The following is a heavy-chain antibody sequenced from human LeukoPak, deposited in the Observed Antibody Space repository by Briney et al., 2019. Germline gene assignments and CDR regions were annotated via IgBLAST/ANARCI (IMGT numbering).Heavy chain of an antibody. D-gene: IGHD6-19*01. J-gene: IGHJ4*02. V-gene: IGHV3-30*04. CDR2: ISFDGSNK. CDR1: GFTFSRSA. CDR3: AKDRITWLVRGYFDY. Sequence: GGSLRLSCAASGFTFSRSAMHWVRQAPGKGLEWVAVISFDGSNKFYADSVKGRFTISRDNSKNTLFLQMNSLREEDTAVYYCAKDRITWLVRGYFDYWGQGTLVTVSS.